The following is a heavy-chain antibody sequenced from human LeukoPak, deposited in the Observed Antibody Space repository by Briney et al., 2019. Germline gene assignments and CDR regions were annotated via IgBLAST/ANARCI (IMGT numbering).Heavy chain of an antibody. J-gene: IGHJ4*02. V-gene: IGHV3-21*06. D-gene: IGHD2-8*01. CDR3: ARALIGYYFDY. CDR2: ISSSSSYI. CDR1: GFTFSSHG. Sequence: GGSLRLSCAASGFTFSSHGMSWVRQAPGKGLEWVSSISSSSSYIYYADSVKGRFTISRDNSKNSLYLQMNSLRAEDTAVYYCARALIGYYFDYWGQGTLVTVSS.